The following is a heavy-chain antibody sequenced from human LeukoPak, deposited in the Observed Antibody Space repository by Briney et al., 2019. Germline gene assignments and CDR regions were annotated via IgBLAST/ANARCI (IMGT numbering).Heavy chain of an antibody. Sequence: PGRSLRLSCAASGFTFSSYGMHWVRQAPGKGLEWVAVISYDGSNKYYADSVKGRFTISRDNSKNTLYLQMNSLRAEATAVYYCAKPSFGGSYYFFDYWGQGTLVTVSS. CDR3: AKPSFGGSYYFFDY. V-gene: IGHV3-30*18. J-gene: IGHJ4*02. CDR1: GFTFSSYG. D-gene: IGHD2-15*01. CDR2: ISYDGSNK.